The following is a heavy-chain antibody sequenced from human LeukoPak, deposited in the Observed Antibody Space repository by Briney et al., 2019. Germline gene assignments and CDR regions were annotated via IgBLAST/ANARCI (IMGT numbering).Heavy chain of an antibody. D-gene: IGHD6-19*01. Sequence: GASVKVSRKASGYTFTGYYIHWVRQAPGRGLEWTGWINPYSGGTNYAPKFQGRVTMTRDTSISTAYMELSRLRSDDTALYYCARDVSSGYYEPWGQGTLVTVSS. CDR1: GYTFTGYY. J-gene: IGHJ5*02. CDR2: INPYSGGT. CDR3: ARDVSSGYYEP. V-gene: IGHV1-2*02.